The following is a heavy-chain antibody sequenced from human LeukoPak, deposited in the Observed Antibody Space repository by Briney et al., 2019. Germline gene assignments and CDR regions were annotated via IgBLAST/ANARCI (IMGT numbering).Heavy chain of an antibody. D-gene: IGHD6-6*01. J-gene: IGHJ5*02. CDR3: ARDPYEGSSSRFDP. CDR1: GYSISSGYY. V-gene: IGHV4-38-2*02. Sequence: PSETLSLTCTVSGYSISSGYYWGWIRQPPGWGLGWIGSIYHSGSTYHNPCVKRRVNISVDKSKNHLSLRLSSVTAADTAVYYCARDPYEGSSSRFDPWGQGTLVTVSS. CDR2: IYHSGST.